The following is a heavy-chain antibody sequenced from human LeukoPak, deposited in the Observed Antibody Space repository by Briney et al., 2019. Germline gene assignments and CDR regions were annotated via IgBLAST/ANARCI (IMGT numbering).Heavy chain of an antibody. Sequence: SETLSLTCAVSGYSISSGYYWGWIRQPPGKGLEWVGSIYHSGSTYYNPSLKSRVTISVDTSKNQFSRKLSSVTAADTAVYYCARKYCSSTSCYFPAFDIWGQGTMVTVSS. D-gene: IGHD2-2*01. V-gene: IGHV4-38-2*01. CDR3: ARKYCSSTSCYFPAFDI. CDR2: IYHSGST. CDR1: GYSISSGYY. J-gene: IGHJ3*02.